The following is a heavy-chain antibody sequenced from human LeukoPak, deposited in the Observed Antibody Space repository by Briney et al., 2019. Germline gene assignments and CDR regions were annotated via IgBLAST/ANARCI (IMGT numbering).Heavy chain of an antibody. CDR1: GGSISSYY. D-gene: IGHD6-19*01. J-gene: IGHJ4*01. CDR2: IYYSGST. V-gene: IGHV4-59*01. CDR3: ARDHGGWYGYFDY. Sequence: SETLSLTCTVSGGSISSYYWSWIRQPPGKGLEWSGYIYYSGSTNYNPSLKSRVTISVDTSKNQFALKLSSVTAADTAVYYCARDHGGWYGYFDYWGQGTLVTVSS.